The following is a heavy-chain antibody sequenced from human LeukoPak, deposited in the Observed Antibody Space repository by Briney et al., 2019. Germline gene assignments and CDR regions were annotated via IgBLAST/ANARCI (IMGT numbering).Heavy chain of an antibody. J-gene: IGHJ5*02. Sequence: SETLSPTCTVSGGSISSHYWSWIRQPPGKGLEWIGYIYYCGSTNYNPSPKSRVTISVDTSKNQFSLKLSSVTAADTAVYYCARDSIGLTGRNWFDPWGQGTLVTVSS. CDR2: IYYCGST. CDR1: GGSISSHY. V-gene: IGHV4-59*11. D-gene: IGHD3-9*01. CDR3: ARDSIGLTGRNWFDP.